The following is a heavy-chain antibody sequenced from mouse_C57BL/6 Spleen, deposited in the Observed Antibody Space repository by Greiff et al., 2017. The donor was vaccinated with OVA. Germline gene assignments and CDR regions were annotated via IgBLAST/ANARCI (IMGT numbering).Heavy chain of an antibody. J-gene: IGHJ2*01. V-gene: IGHV1-19*01. CDR1: GYTFTDYY. Sequence: EVQLQQSGPVLVKPGASVKMSCKASGYTFTDYYMNWVKQSHGKSLEWIGVINPYNGGTSYNQKFKGKATLTVDKPSSTAYMELNSLTSEDSAVYYCARPYTGTRYFDYWGQGTTLTVSS. D-gene: IGHD4-1*01. CDR2: INPYNGGT. CDR3: ARPYTGTRYFDY.